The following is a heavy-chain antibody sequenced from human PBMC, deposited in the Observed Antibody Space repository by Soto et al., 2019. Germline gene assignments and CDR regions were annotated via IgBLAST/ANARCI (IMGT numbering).Heavy chain of an antibody. Sequence: SETLSLTCTVSGGSISSYYWSWIRQPPGKGLESIRYIYYSGSTNYNPSLKSRVTISVDTSKNQFSLKLSSVTAADTAVYYCARHPSRRYYDSSGYYYPLVYGMDVWGQGTTVTVSS. CDR3: ARHPSRRYYDSSGYYYPLVYGMDV. D-gene: IGHD3-22*01. J-gene: IGHJ6*02. CDR2: IYYSGST. V-gene: IGHV4-59*08. CDR1: GGSISSYY.